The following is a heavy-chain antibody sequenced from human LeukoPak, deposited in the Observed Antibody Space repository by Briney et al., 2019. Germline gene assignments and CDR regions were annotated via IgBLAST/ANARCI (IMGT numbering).Heavy chain of an antibody. CDR1: GGSISSYY. Sequence: PSETLSLTCTVSGGSISSYYWSWIRQPAGKGLEWIGRIYGTGSTNYNPSLKSRVTMSVDTSKNQFSLKLSSVTAADTAVYYCAREVAEGYDYYMDVWGKGTTVTISS. V-gene: IGHV4-4*07. CDR2: IYGTGST. J-gene: IGHJ6*03. CDR3: AREVAEGYDYYMDV.